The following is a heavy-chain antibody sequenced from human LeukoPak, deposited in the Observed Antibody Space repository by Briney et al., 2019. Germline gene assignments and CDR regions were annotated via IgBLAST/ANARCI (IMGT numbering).Heavy chain of an antibody. Sequence: PGGSLRLSCAASGFTFTNYVMSWVRQAPGKGLEWISSISGGGGTTFYADSVKGRFTISRDNAKNSLYLQMNSLRADDTAVYYCARGGHDPGIPFDIWGQGTMVTVSS. CDR1: GFTFTNYV. J-gene: IGHJ3*02. CDR3: ARGGHDPGIPFDI. D-gene: IGHD1-1*01. CDR2: ISGGGGTT. V-gene: IGHV3-23*01.